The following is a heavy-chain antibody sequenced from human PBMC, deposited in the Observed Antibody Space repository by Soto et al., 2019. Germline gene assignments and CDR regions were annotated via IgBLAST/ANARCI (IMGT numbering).Heavy chain of an antibody. J-gene: IGHJ6*02. V-gene: IGHV1-18*01. CDR1: GYTFTRNG. CDR2: ISPNSGNT. CDR3: VKDRDSNSWPSRDV. Sequence: ASVKVSCKTSGYTFTRNGISWVRQARGQGLEWMGWISPNSGNTKYAQKLQGRVIMTTDTSTSTAYMELRSLRSDDTAVYYCVKDRDSNSWPSRDVWGPGTTVTVSS. D-gene: IGHD3-22*01.